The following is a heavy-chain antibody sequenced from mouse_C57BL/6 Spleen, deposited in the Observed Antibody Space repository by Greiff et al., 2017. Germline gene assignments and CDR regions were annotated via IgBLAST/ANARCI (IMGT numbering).Heavy chain of an antibody. D-gene: IGHD2-3*01. CDR2: INPNNGGT. CDR1: GYTFTDYY. CDR3: ARIGGWLLYYAMDY. V-gene: IGHV1-26*01. Sequence: EVQLQQSGPELVKPGASVKISCKASGYTFTDYYMNWVKQSHGKSLEWIGDINPNNGGTSYNQKFKGKATLTVDKSSSTAYMELRSLTSEDSAVYYCARIGGWLLYYAMDYWGQGTSVTVSS. J-gene: IGHJ4*01.